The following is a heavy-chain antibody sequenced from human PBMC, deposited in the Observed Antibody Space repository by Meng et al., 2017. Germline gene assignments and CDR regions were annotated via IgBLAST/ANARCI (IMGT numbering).Heavy chain of an antibody. D-gene: IGHD6-13*01. Sequence: HVWMVPSCAREKRPGPSVKVSCKASGYTFTVYDMHWGRRDPGQGLEWMGRINPKSGDTHYAQRFQGRVTMTGDTSISTAYMELSGLRSDDTAMYYCARDEDISAAGKLFGDYWGQGTLVTVSS. CDR1: GYTFTVYD. J-gene: IGHJ4*02. CDR3: ARDEDISAAGKLFGDY. CDR2: INPKSGDT. V-gene: IGHV1-2*06.